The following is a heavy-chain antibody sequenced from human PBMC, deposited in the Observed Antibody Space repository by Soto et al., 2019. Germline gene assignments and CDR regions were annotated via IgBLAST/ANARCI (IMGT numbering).Heavy chain of an antibody. J-gene: IGHJ3*02. CDR1: GGSFSGYY. CDR2: INHSGST. CDR3: ARHWDDSSRYHDAFDI. V-gene: IGHV4-34*01. Sequence: SETLSLTCAVYGGSFSGYYWTWIRQPPGTGLEWIGEINHSGSTNYNPSLKSRVTISVDTSKNQFSLKLTSVTAADTAVYYCARHWDDSSRYHDAFDIWGQGTMVTVSS. D-gene: IGHD3-22*01.